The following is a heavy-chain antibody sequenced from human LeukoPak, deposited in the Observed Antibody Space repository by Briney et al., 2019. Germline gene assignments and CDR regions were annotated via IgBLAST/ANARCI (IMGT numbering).Heavy chain of an antibody. CDR3: ARSRVGHCSGGSCSYYAMDV. Sequence: GGSLRLSCAASGFTFSSYDMHWVRQATGKGLEWVSTIGPAGDTFYPGSVKGRFTISRENAKNSLYLQMNSLRAGDTAVYYCARSRVGHCSGGSCSYYAMDVWGQGTTVTVSS. CDR2: IGPAGDT. V-gene: IGHV3-13*01. D-gene: IGHD2-15*01. J-gene: IGHJ6*02. CDR1: GFTFSSYD.